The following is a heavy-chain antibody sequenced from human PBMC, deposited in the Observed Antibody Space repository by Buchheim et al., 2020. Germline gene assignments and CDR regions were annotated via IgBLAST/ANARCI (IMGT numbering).Heavy chain of an antibody. V-gene: IGHV3-30*18. CDR3: AKAITKIVDAIDY. Sequence: QVQLVESGGGVVQPGRSLRLSCVVSGLNFSTYGMDWVRQAPGKGLEWVALISYYGRTKFYADSVKGRFTISRDNSPNTLFLQMNSLRTEDTALYYCAKAITKIVDAIDYWGQGTL. J-gene: IGHJ4*02. D-gene: IGHD3-22*01. CDR1: GLNFSTYG. CDR2: ISYYGRTK.